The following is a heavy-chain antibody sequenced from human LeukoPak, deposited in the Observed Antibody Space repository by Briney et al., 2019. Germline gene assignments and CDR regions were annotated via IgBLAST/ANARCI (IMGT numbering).Heavy chain of an antibody. CDR3: AKPLSSGWYLDYFDS. CDR1: GFTFSSYT. J-gene: IGHJ4*02. CDR2: ISGSGGST. D-gene: IGHD6-19*01. Sequence: GGSLRLSCAAPGFTFSSYTMSWVRQAPGKGLEWVSAISGSGGSTYYADSVKGRFTISRDNSKNTLYLQMNSLRAEDTAVYYCAKPLSSGWYLDYFDSWGQGTLVTVSS. V-gene: IGHV3-23*01.